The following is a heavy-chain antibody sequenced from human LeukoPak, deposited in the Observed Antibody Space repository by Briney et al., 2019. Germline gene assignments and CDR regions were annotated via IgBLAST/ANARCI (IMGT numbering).Heavy chain of an antibody. V-gene: IGHV3-7*01. CDR2: IKQDGSEK. CDR3: ARGSLYHYYYMDV. CDR1: EFTFSNYW. J-gene: IGHJ6*03. Sequence: GESLRLSCAASEFTFSNYWMNWVRQAPGKGLEWVANIKQDGSEKYYVDSVKGRFTISRDNAKNSLYLQMNNLRAEDTAVYYCARGSLYHYYYMDVWGKGTTVTVSS.